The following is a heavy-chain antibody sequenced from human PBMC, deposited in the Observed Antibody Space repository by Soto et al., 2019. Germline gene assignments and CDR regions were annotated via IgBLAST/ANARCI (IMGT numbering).Heavy chain of an antibody. D-gene: IGHD2-21*02. CDR3: ARTPVAYCGGDCSTNGYCYGMDV. CDR1: GYSFTSYW. CDR2: IDPSDSYT. Sequence: PGESLKISCKGSGYSFTSYWISWGRQMPGKVLEWMGRIDPSDSYTNYSPSFQGHVTISADKSISTAYLQWSSLKASDTAMYYCARTPVAYCGGDCSTNGYCYGMDVWGQGTTVTVSS. J-gene: IGHJ6*02. V-gene: IGHV5-10-1*01.